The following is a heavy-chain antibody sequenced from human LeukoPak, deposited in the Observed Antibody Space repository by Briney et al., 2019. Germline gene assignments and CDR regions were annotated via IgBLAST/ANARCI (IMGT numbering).Heavy chain of an antibody. CDR3: ARELGRSPGAFDI. D-gene: IGHD2-15*01. CDR2: IYYSGST. Sequence: SETLSLTCTVSGGSISSYYWSWIRQPPGKGLEWIGYIYYSGSTNYNPSLKSRVTISVDTSKNQFSLKLSSVTAADTAVYYCARELGRSPGAFDIWGQGTMVIVSS. CDR1: GGSISSYY. J-gene: IGHJ3*02. V-gene: IGHV4-59*01.